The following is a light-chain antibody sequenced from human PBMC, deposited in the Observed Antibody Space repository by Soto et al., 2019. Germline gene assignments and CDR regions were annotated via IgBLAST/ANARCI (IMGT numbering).Light chain of an antibody. CDR3: QQYNNWPLT. CDR2: GAS. Sequence: EIVMTQSPATLSVSPGERATLSCRASQSVSSNLAWYQHQPGQAPRVLIYGASTRATGFPARFSGSGSGTELTLTISSLQSEDFAVYYCQQYNNWPLTFGGGTKVEIK. V-gene: IGKV3-15*01. CDR1: QSVSSN. J-gene: IGKJ4*01.